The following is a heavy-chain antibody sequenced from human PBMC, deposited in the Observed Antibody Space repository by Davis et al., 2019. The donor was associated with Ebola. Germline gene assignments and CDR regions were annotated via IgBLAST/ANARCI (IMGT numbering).Heavy chain of an antibody. V-gene: IGHV3-73*01. CDR3: TMARDYYDSSGSDYGMDV. CDR2: IRSKANSYAT. Sequence: GESLKISCAASGFTFSGSAMHWVRQASGKGLEWVGRIRSKANSYATAYAASVKGRFTISRDDSKNTAYLQMNSLKTEDTAVYYCTMARDYYDSSGSDYGMDVWGQGTTVTVSS. CDR1: GFTFSGSA. D-gene: IGHD3-22*01. J-gene: IGHJ6*02.